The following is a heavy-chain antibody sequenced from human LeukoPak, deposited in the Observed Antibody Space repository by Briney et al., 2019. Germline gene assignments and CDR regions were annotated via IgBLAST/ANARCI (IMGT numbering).Heavy chain of an antibody. Sequence: SETLSLTCAVSGGSFSGYYWSWIRQPPGKGLEWIGEINHSGSTNYNPSLKSRVTISVDTSKNQFSLKLSSVTAADTAVYYCARATSGVYVWGQGTLVTVSS. CDR3: ARATSGVYV. CDR1: GGSFSGYY. J-gene: IGHJ4*02. D-gene: IGHD3-16*01. V-gene: IGHV4-34*01. CDR2: INHSGST.